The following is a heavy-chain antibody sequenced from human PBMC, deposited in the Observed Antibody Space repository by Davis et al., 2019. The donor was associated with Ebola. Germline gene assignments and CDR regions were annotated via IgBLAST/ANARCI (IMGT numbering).Heavy chain of an antibody. CDR2: ISSSKSAM. J-gene: IGHJ4*02. Sequence: PGGSLRLSCAASGFTFSSYSLNWVRRAPGKGLEWISYISSSKSAMNYADSVKGRFTIFRDNAKNSLSLQMHSLRDEDTAVYYCARVSGTGRMDYWGQGTQVTVSS. D-gene: IGHD1-26*01. CDR1: GFTFSSYS. CDR3: ARVSGTGRMDY. V-gene: IGHV3-48*02.